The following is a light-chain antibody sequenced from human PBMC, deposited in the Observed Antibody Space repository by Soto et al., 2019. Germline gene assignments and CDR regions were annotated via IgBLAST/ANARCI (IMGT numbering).Light chain of an antibody. CDR2: GAS. CDR1: QSLRSD. J-gene: IGKJ5*01. CDR3: QQYKNWPPIT. V-gene: IGKV3-15*01. Sequence: EIVMTQSPATLSVSPGERATLSCRASQSLRSDLAWYQQKPGQAPRLLIYGASNRATGIPARFSGSGSGTEFALTISSLQSEDFALYYCQQYKNWPPITFGQGTRLEIK.